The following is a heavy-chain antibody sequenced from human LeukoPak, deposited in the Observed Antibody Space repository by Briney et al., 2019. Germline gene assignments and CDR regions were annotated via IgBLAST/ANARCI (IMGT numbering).Heavy chain of an antibody. J-gene: IGHJ3*02. CDR2: IKQDGSEK. CDR1: GFTFSNYW. Sequence: GGSLRLSCAASGFTFSNYWMTWVRQAPGKGLEWVANIKQDGSEKYYVDSVKGRFTISRDNAKNSLYLQMNSLRAEDTAVYYCARDSLGDAFDIWGQGTMVTVSS. V-gene: IGHV3-7*01. CDR3: ARDSLGDAFDI.